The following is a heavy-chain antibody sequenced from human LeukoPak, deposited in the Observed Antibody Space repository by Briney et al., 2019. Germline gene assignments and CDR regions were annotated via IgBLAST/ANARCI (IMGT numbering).Heavy chain of an antibody. V-gene: IGHV3-30*18. CDR1: GFTFSSYG. CDR2: ISYDGSNK. Sequence: GGSLRLSCAASGFTFSSYGMHWVRQAPGKGLEWVAVISYDGSNKYYADSVKGRFTISRDNSKNTLYLQMNSLRAEDTAVYYCAKDHYYDSSGSCDYWGQGTLVTVSS. J-gene: IGHJ4*02. CDR3: AKDHYYDSSGSCDY. D-gene: IGHD3-22*01.